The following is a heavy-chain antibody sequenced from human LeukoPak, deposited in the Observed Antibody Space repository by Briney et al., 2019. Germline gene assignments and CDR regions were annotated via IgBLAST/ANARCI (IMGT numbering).Heavy chain of an antibody. J-gene: IGHJ6*03. Sequence: ASVKVSCKASGYTFTSYDINWVRQATGQGLEWMGWMNPNSGNTGYAQKFQGRVTMTRNTSISTAYMELSSLRSEDTAVYYCARGRELLWFGDRRGYYMDVWGKGTTVTISS. CDR1: GYTFTSYD. D-gene: IGHD3-10*01. V-gene: IGHV1-8*01. CDR2: MNPNSGNT. CDR3: ARGRELLWFGDRRGYYMDV.